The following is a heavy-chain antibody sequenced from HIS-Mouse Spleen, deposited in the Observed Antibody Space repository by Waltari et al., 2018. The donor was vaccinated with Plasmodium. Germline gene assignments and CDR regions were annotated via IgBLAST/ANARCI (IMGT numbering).Heavy chain of an antibody. D-gene: IGHD3-10*01. Sequence: EVQLVESGGGLVQPGGSLRLSCAASGFTVSSNYMSWVRQAPGKGLEWVSVIYSGCSTYYADSVKGRFTISRDNAKNTLYLQMNSLRAEDTAVYYCARGGGQYYGSGSFDYWGQGTLVTVSS. J-gene: IGHJ4*02. CDR3: ARGGGQYYGSGSFDY. CDR1: GFTVSSNY. CDR2: IYSGCST. V-gene: IGHV3-66*01.